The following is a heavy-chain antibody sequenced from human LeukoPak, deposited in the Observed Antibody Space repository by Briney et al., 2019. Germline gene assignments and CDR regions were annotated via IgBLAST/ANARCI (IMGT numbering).Heavy chain of an antibody. J-gene: IGHJ4*02. D-gene: IGHD3-22*01. V-gene: IGHV1-8*01. CDR3: ARGSDYYDSSALGG. CDR2: MNPNSGNT. Sequence: GASVKVSCKASGHTFTSYDINWVRQATGQGLEWMGWMNPNSGNTGYAQKFQGRVTMTRNTSISTAYMELSSLRSEDTAVYYCARGSDYYDSSALGGWGQGTLVTVSS. CDR1: GHTFTSYD.